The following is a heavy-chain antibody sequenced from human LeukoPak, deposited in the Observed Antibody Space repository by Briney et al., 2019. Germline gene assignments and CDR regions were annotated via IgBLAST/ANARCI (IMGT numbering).Heavy chain of an antibody. V-gene: IGHV1-2*02. CDR3: ARNRETTGPPYNWFDP. Sequence: GASVKVSCKASGYTVTGYYMHWVRQAPGQGLEWMGWINPNSGGTNYAQKFQGRVTMTRDTSISTAYMELSRLRSDDTAVYYCARNRETTGPPYNWFDPWGQGTLVTVSS. CDR2: INPNSGGT. J-gene: IGHJ5*02. CDR1: GYTVTGYY. D-gene: IGHD4-17*01.